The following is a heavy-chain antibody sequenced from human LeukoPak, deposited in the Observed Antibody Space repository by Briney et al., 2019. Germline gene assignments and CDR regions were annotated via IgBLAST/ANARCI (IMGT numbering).Heavy chain of an antibody. D-gene: IGHD2-2*01. Sequence: ASVKVSCKASGYTFTGYYMHWVRQAPGQGLEWMGWINPNSGGTNYAQKFQGRVTITRDTSASTAYMELSSLRSEDTAVYYCARASRLVVVPAALGYWGQGTLVTVSS. CDR3: ARASRLVVVPAALGY. J-gene: IGHJ4*02. V-gene: IGHV1-2*02. CDR2: INPNSGGT. CDR1: GYTFTGYY.